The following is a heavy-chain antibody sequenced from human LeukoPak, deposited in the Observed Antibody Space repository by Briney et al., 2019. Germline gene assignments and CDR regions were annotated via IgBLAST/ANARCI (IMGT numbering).Heavy chain of an antibody. D-gene: IGHD3-3*01. J-gene: IGHJ3*02. CDR2: VNHSGST. CDR1: VGSFSGHY. V-gene: IGHV4-34*01. CDR3: ARHGNYDFWSGYSQGAFDI. Sequence: SETLSLTCAVYVGSFSGHYWNWIHQPPGKGLEWIGEVNHSGSTNYNPSLKSRVTISVDTSKNQFSLKLSSVTAADTAVYYCARHGNYDFWSGYSQGAFDIWGQGTMVTVSS.